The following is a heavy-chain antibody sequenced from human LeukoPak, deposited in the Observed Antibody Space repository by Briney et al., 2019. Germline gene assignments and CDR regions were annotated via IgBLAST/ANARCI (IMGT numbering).Heavy chain of an antibody. J-gene: IGHJ4*02. CDR1: GFTFTNAW. Sequence: GGSLRLSCTASGFTFTNAWMNWVRQAPGKGLEWVSSISSSSSYIYYADSVKGRFTISRDNAKNSLYLQMNSLRAEDTAVYYCARAIVGATTGYWGQGTLVTVSS. CDR2: ISSSSSYI. CDR3: ARAIVGATTGY. D-gene: IGHD1-26*01. V-gene: IGHV3-21*01.